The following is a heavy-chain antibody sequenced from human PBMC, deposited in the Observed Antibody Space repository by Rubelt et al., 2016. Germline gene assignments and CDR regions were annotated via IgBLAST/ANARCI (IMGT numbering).Heavy chain of an antibody. J-gene: IGHJ4*02. CDR3: ARYVATTDDFDY. D-gene: IGHD5-12*01. CDR2: SGST. Sequence: SGSTYYNPSLKSRVTISVDTSKNQFSLKLSSVTAADTAVYYCARYVATTDDFDYWGQGTLVTVSS. V-gene: IGHV4-39*07.